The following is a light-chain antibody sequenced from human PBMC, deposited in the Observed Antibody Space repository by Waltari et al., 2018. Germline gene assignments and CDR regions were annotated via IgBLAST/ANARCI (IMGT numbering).Light chain of an antibody. CDR3: QHYVRLPVT. CDR2: GAS. V-gene: IGKV3-20*01. J-gene: IGKJ1*01. CDR1: QSVGRS. Sequence: EIVLTQSPGTLSLSPGERATLSCRARQSVGRSLAWYQQKPGQAPGLLIYGASSRATGVPDRFSGSGSGTDFSLTISRLEPEDFAVYYCQHYVRLPVTFGQGTKVEIK.